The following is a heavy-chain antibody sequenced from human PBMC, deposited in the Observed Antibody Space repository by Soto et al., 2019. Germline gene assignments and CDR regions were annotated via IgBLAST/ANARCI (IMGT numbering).Heavy chain of an antibody. Sequence: GGSLSLSYAGSGLTFSTYWMDWVRQVPGKGLEWVANINQDGSEKHYIDSVKGRFTISRDNAKNSLYLQMSSLTAEDSALYYCSPSLDYWGQGTLVTVSS. CDR1: GLTFSTYW. CDR2: INQDGSEK. V-gene: IGHV3-7*01. CDR3: SPSLDY. J-gene: IGHJ4*02.